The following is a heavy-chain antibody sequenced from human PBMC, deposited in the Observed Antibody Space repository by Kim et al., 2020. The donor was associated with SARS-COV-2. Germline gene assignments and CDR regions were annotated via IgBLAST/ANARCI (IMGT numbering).Heavy chain of an antibody. CDR3: ANVVG. D-gene: IGHD2-15*01. CDR2: SGIVGHT. Sequence: SGIVGHTYSRDSVKGRFHVSIDHSKNTLYLQMNCLRAEDTAVYYCANVVGWGQGTLVTVPS. V-gene: IGHV3-23*01. J-gene: IGHJ4*02.